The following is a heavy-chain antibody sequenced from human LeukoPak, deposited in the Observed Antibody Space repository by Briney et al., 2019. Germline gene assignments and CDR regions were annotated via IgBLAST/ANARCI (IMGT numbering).Heavy chain of an antibody. J-gene: IGHJ4*02. CDR2: IIPIFGTA. V-gene: IGHV1-69*05. CDR3: LDYGHYGFEVY. CDR1: GGTFSSYA. Sequence: ASVKVTFTASGGTFSSYAISWVRLAPGQGLEWMGGIIPIFGTANYAQKFQGRVTIPRKESTSTAYMELNSLRSEDTAVYYCLDYGHYGFEVYWGQGTLVTVSS. D-gene: IGHD4-17*01.